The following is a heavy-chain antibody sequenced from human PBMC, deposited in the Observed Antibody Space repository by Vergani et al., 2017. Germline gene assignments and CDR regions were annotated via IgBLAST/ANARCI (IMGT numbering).Heavy chain of an antibody. Sequence: EVQLLESGGGLVQPGGSLRLSCAASGFTFSSYAMSWVRQAPGKGLEWVSAISGSGGSTYYADSVKCRFTISRDNAKNTLYLQMNSLRAEDTAVYYCAKTTLLWFGELPYYFDYWGQGTLVTVSS. CDR3: AKTTLLWFGELPYYFDY. CDR2: ISGSGGST. J-gene: IGHJ4*02. V-gene: IGHV3-23*01. D-gene: IGHD3-10*01. CDR1: GFTFSSYA.